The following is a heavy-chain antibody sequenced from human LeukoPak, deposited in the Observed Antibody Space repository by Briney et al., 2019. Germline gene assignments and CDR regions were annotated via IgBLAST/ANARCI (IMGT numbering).Heavy chain of an antibody. Sequence: GGSLRLSCAASGFTFSSYAIHWVRQAPGKGLEWVAVISYDGSNKYYADSVKGRFTISRDNSKNTLYLQMNSLRAEDTAVYYCARDSTVTTRILDYWGQGTQVTVSS. CDR1: GFTFSSYA. J-gene: IGHJ4*02. V-gene: IGHV3-30-3*01. CDR2: ISYDGSNK. D-gene: IGHD4-11*01. CDR3: ARDSTVTTRILDY.